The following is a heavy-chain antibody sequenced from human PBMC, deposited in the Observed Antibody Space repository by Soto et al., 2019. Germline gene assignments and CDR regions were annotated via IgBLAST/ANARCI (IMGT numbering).Heavy chain of an antibody. CDR3: AKGGTGTTTAFDY. D-gene: IGHD1-1*01. CDR2: ISGSGGST. Sequence: GGSLRLSCAASGFTFSSYAMSWVRQAPGKGLEWVSAISGSGGSTYCADSVKGRFTISRDNSKNTLYLQMNSLRAEDTAVYYCAKGGTGTTTAFDYWGQGTLVTVSS. V-gene: IGHV3-23*01. J-gene: IGHJ4*02. CDR1: GFTFSSYA.